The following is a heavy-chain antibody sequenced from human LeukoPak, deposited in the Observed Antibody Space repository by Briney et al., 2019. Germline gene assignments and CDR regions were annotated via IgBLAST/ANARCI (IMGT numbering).Heavy chain of an antibody. Sequence: GASVKVSCKASGYTFTSSDINWVRQAPGQGLEWMGWMNPNSGNTGYAQKFQGRVTLTRNTSISTAYMELTSLRSGDTAVYYCARTLSRLNHYGDSAADCWGQGTLVTVSS. D-gene: IGHD4-17*01. J-gene: IGHJ4*02. CDR1: GYTFTSSD. CDR3: ARTLSRLNHYGDSAADC. V-gene: IGHV1-8*01. CDR2: MNPNSGNT.